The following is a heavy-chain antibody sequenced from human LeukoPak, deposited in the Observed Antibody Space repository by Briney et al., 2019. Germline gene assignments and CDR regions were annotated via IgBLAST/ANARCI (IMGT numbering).Heavy chain of an antibody. J-gene: IGHJ4*02. D-gene: IGHD2-2*02. CDR1: GFTLSSYA. Sequence: GGSLRLSCAASGFTLSSYAIHWVRQAPGKGLEWVALTSYDGSNKYYADSVKGRFTISRDNSKNTLYLQMNSLRTEDTAVYYCARDRYCSTTSCYRGADYWGQGTLVTVSS. V-gene: IGHV3-30-3*01. CDR3: ARDRYCSTTSCYRGADY. CDR2: TSYDGSNK.